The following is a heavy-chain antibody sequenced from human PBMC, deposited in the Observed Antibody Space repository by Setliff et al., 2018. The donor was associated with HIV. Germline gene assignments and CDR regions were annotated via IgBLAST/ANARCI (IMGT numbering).Heavy chain of an antibody. Sequence: KTSETLSLTCAVSGASITTNSYYWGWIRQTPEKGLEWIGDFYYSGTTYSNPSLKSRATISVDTSQNQFSLRLSSVTAADTAVYHCARFVLAWFDFSTGAVEVTDPYAFDFWGQGILVTVSS. D-gene: IGHD2-21*02. CDR1: GASITTNSYY. CDR3: ARFVLAWFDFSTGAVEVTDPYAFDF. J-gene: IGHJ4*02. CDR2: FYYSGTT. V-gene: IGHV4-39*01.